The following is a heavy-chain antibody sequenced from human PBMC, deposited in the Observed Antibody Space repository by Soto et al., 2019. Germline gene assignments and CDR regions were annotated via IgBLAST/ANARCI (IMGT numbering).Heavy chain of an antibody. Sequence: LVESGGGVAQPGRSLRLSCATSGFSFSTSGMHWVRQAPGKGLEWVGMIWNDGSTTHYADSVKGRFTISRDNSKNTLYLQMRSLREEDTAVYCCARDGSHYDVDYWGQGTLVTVSS. CDR3: ARDGSHYDVDY. J-gene: IGHJ4*02. CDR2: IWNDGSTT. V-gene: IGHV3-33*01. D-gene: IGHD4-4*01. CDR1: GFSFSTSG.